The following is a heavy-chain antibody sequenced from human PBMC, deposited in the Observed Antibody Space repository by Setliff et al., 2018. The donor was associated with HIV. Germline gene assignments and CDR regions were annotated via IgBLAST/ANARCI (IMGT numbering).Heavy chain of an antibody. Sequence: LRLSCIASAFSFNNYYMTWVRQAPGKGLEWVANINQDGSEKNYVDSVKGRFTISRDNAKNSLFLQMNSLRAEDTAVYYCARGQTSVTLQFDHWGQGTLVTVSS. CDR2: INQDGSEK. CDR1: AFSFNNYY. CDR3: ARGQTSVTLQFDH. V-gene: IGHV3-7*01. D-gene: IGHD4-17*01. J-gene: IGHJ4*02.